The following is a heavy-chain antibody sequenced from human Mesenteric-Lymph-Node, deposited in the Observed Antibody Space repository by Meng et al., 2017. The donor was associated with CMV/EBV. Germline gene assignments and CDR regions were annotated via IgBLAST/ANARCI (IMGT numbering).Heavy chain of an antibody. J-gene: IGHJ4*02. D-gene: IGHD1-26*01. Sequence: GGSLKISCQGSGYSFTTYWIGWVRQMPGKGLEWMGIIYPTDSDTRYSPSFQGQVTISADKSINTAYLQWSSLKASDTAIYYCARRSGSYDFDYWGQGTLVTVSS. CDR2: IYPTDSDT. V-gene: IGHV5-51*01. CDR1: GYSFTTYW. CDR3: ARRSGSYDFDY.